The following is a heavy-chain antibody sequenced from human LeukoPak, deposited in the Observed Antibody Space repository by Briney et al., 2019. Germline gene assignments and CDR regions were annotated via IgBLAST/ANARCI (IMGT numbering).Heavy chain of an antibody. CDR1: GFTVSSNY. Sequence: GGSLRLSCAASGFTVSSNYMSWVRQAPGKGLEWVSVIYSGGSTYYADSVKGRFTISRDNSKNTLYLQMNSLRAEDTAVYYCARVHLGGSSWYTFDYWGQGTLVTVSS. V-gene: IGHV3-66*01. CDR2: IYSGGST. CDR3: ARVHLGGSSWYTFDY. D-gene: IGHD6-13*01. J-gene: IGHJ4*02.